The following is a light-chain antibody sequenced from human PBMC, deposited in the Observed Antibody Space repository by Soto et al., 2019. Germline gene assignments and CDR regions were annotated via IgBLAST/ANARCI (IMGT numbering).Light chain of an antibody. CDR3: CSHAGSFTWV. J-gene: IGLJ3*02. CDR2: EVN. Sequence: QSALTQPASVSGSPGQSITISCTGTSSDFGNYNLVSWYQQHPGKVPKLILFEVNKRPSGVSGRFSGSKSGNTASLTISGLQAEDEADYYCCSHAGSFTWVFGGGTKLTVL. V-gene: IGLV2-23*02. CDR1: SSDFGNYNL.